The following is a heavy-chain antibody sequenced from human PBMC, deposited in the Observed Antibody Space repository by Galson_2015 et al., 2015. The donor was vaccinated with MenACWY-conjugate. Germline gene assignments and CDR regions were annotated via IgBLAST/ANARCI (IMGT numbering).Heavy chain of an antibody. CDR3: ARSGVGFGERWLDP. J-gene: IGHJ5*02. CDR2: ICSGTRT. V-gene: IGHV3-53*01. Sequence: SLRLSCAVSGFTVSTNCMSWVRQAPGKGLEWVSIICSGTRTFYADSVKGRFTISGDNSQNTVYLQMNSLRAEDTAMYHCARSGVGFGERWLDPWGQGTLVTVSS. D-gene: IGHD3-16*01. CDR1: GFTVSTNC.